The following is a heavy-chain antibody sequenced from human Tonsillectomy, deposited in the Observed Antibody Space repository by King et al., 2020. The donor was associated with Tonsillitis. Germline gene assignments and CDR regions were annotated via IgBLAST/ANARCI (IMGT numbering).Heavy chain of an antibody. CDR2: IYYRGTT. J-gene: IGHJ4*02. V-gene: IGHV4-59*01. CDR1: GGSMSAYF. Sequence: VQLQESGPGLVKPSETLSLTCTVSGGSMSAYFWSWIRQPPGKPLEWIGYIYYRGTTKYNASLKSRVTISADTSKNQFSLKLTSVTAADTAVYYCARDYGSGSYYKRPLTYGGQGTLVTVSS. D-gene: IGHD3-10*01. CDR3: ARDYGSGSYYKRPLTY.